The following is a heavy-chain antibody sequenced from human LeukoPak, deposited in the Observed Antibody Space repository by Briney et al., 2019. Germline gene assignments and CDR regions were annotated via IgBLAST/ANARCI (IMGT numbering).Heavy chain of an antibody. Sequence: KTGGSLRLSCAASGFSFSTYYVNWVRQAPGKGLEWVSCISSSSTYIFYADSVRGRFAISRDNAKNSLYLQMNSLRADDTAVYYCATIISFQGYSYGQYYFDYWGQGTLVTVSS. V-gene: IGHV3-21*01. CDR2: ISSSSTYI. CDR3: ATIISFQGYSYGQYYFDY. CDR1: GFSFSTYY. D-gene: IGHD5-18*01. J-gene: IGHJ4*02.